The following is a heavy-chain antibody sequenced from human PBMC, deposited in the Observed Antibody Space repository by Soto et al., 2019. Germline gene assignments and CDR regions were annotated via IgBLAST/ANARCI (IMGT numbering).Heavy chain of an antibody. Sequence: SETLSLTCTVSGGSISSSSYYWGWIGQPSGKGLEWIGSIYYSGSTYYNPSLKSRVTISVDTSKNQFSLKLSSVTAADTAVYYCARPQFIAAAGPFWYWGQGTLVTVSS. V-gene: IGHV4-39*01. CDR3: ARPQFIAAAGPFWY. CDR1: GGSISSSSYY. J-gene: IGHJ4*02. D-gene: IGHD6-13*01. CDR2: IYYSGST.